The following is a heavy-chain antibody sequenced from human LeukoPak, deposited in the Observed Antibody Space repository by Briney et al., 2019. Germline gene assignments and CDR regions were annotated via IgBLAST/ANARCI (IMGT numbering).Heavy chain of an antibody. CDR3: AKDLSATDDLYYYYGMDV. CDR1: GFTFSSYG. CDR2: ISYDGSNK. J-gene: IGHJ6*02. D-gene: IGHD1-1*01. Sequence: GRSLRLSCAASGFTFSSYGMHWVRQAPGKGLEWVAVISYDGSNKYYADSVKGRFTISRDNSKNTLYLQMNSLRAEDTAVYYCAKDLSATDDLYYYYGMDVWGQGTTVTVSS. V-gene: IGHV3-30*18.